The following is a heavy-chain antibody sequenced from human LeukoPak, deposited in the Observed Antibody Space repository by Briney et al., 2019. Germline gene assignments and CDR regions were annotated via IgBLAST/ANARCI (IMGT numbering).Heavy chain of an antibody. CDR2: INPSGGST. J-gene: IGHJ4*02. D-gene: IGHD1-26*01. V-gene: IGHV1-46*01. CDR1: GYTFTSYY. CDR3: ARDGWGGATGGGGFDY. Sequence: GASVKVSCKASGYTFTSYYMHWVRQAPGQGLEWMGIINPSGGSTSYAQKFQGRVTMTRDTSTSTVYMELSSLRSEDTAVYYCARDGWGGATGGGGFDYWGQGTLVTVSS.